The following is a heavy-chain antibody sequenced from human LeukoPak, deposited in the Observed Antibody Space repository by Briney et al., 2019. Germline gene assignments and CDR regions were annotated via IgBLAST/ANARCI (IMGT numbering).Heavy chain of an antibody. CDR3: ARVQATYYYDSSGYFLDY. V-gene: IGHV3-21*01. CDR1: GFTFSSYS. Sequence: PGGSLRLSCAASGFTFSSYSMNWVRQAPGKGLEWVSSISSSSSYIYYADSVKGRFTISRDIAKNSLYLQMNSLRAEDTAVYYCARVQATYYYDSSGYFLDYWGQGTLVTVSS. J-gene: IGHJ4*02. D-gene: IGHD3-22*01. CDR2: ISSSSSYI.